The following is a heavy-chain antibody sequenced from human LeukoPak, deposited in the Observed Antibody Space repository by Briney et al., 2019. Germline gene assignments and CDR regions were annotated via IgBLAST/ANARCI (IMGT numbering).Heavy chain of an antibody. CDR3: ARDEGDSSGLYYYYYYMDV. CDR2: ISSSSSYI. Sequence: GGSLRLSCAASGFTFSSYSMNWVRQAPGKGLEWVSSISSSSSYIYYADSVKGRFTISRDNAKNSLYLQMNSLRAEDTAVYYCARDEGDSSGLYYYYYYMDVWGKGTTVTISS. J-gene: IGHJ6*03. D-gene: IGHD3-22*01. V-gene: IGHV3-21*01. CDR1: GFTFSSYS.